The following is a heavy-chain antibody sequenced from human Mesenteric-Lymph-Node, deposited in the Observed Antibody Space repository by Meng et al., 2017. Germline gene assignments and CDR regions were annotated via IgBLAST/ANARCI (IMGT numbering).Heavy chain of an antibody. J-gene: IGHJ4*02. CDR1: GFTFSSYW. D-gene: IGHD3-22*01. CDR3: ASLSREKYYYDSSGYYSD. V-gene: IGHV3-7*01. CDR2: IKQDGSEK. Sequence: GESLKISCAASGFTFSSYWMSWVRQAPGKGLEWVANIKQDGSEKYYVDSVKGRFTISRDNAKNSLYLQMNSLRAEDTAVYYCASLSREKYYYDSSGYYSDWGQGTLVTVSS.